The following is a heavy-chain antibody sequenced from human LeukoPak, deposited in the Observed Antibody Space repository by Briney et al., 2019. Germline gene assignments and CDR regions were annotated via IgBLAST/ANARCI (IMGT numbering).Heavy chain of an antibody. CDR3: ARGLKRSSGWYRSQPPEDY. V-gene: IGHV4-34*01. J-gene: IGHJ4*02. CDR2: INHSGST. CDR1: GGSFSGYY. Sequence: SETLSLTCAVYGGSFSGYYWSWIRQPPGKGLEWIGEINHSGSTNYNPSLKSRVTISVDTSKNQFSLKLSSVTAADTAVYYCARGLKRSSGWYRSQPPEDYWGQGTLVTVSS. D-gene: IGHD6-19*01.